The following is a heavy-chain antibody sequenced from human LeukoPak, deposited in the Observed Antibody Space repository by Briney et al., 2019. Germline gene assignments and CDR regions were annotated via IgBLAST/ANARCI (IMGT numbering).Heavy chain of an antibody. D-gene: IGHD1-26*01. CDR3: ARGGGYPDYYYYGMDV. Sequence: ASVNVSCKASGYTFTSYYMHWVRQAPGQGLEWVGIINPSGGSTSYAQKFQGRVTMTRDTSTSTVYMELSSLRSEDTAVYYCARGGGYPDYYYYGMDVWGQGTTVTVSS. CDR2: INPSGGST. J-gene: IGHJ6*02. CDR1: GYTFTSYY. V-gene: IGHV1-46*01.